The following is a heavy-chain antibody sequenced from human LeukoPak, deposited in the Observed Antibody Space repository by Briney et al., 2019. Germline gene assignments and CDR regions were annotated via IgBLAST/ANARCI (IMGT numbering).Heavy chain of an antibody. CDR1: GGTFSSYA. CDR2: IIPIFGTA. CDR3: AKSMGDYDSSGYNFYFHC. J-gene: IGHJ4*02. Sequence: GASVKVSCKASGGTFSSYAISWVRQAPGQGLEWMGGIIPIFGTANYAQKFQGRVTITADESTSTAYMELSSLRSEDTAVYYCAKSMGDYDSSGYNFYFHCWGQGTLVTVSS. V-gene: IGHV1-69*13. D-gene: IGHD3-22*01.